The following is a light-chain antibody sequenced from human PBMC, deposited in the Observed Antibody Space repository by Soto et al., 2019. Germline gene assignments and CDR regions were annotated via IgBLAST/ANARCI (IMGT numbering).Light chain of an antibody. CDR2: EVN. CDR1: SSDIGTYNS. J-gene: IGLJ2*01. Sequence: QSVLTQPPSASGSPGQSVTISCTGTSSDIGTYNSVSWYQHHPGKAPKLMMYEVNKRPSGVPDRFSGSKSGKTASLTVSGLQAGDEADYYCSSYADDDSLVFGGGT. CDR3: SSYADDDSLV. V-gene: IGLV2-8*01.